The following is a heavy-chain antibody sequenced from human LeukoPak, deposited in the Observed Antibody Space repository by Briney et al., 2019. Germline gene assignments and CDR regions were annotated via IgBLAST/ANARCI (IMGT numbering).Heavy chain of an antibody. CDR1: GGSFSGYY. CDR2: INHSGST. CDR3: ARTYYYGSSGYYYEDY. Sequence: SETLSLTCAVYGGSFSGYYWSWIRQPPGKGLEWIGEINHSGSTNYNPSLKSRVTISVDTSKNQFSLKLSSVTAADTAVYYCARTYYYGSSGYYYEDYWGQGTLVTVSS. J-gene: IGHJ4*02. D-gene: IGHD3-22*01. V-gene: IGHV4-34*01.